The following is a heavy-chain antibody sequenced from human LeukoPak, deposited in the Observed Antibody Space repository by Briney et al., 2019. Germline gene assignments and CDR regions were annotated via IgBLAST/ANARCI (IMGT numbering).Heavy chain of an antibody. D-gene: IGHD6-19*01. CDR2: INHNSGGT. J-gene: IGHJ4*02. V-gene: IGHV1-2*02. Sequence: ASVKVSCKASGYTFTGYYMHWVRQAPGQGLEWMGWINHNSGGTNYAQKFQGRVTMTRDTSISTAYMEQSRLRSDDTAVYYCARDPLAGRIGYSSGWYVFNYFDYWGQGTLVTVSS. CDR3: ARDPLAGRIGYSSGWYVFNYFDY. CDR1: GYTFTGYY.